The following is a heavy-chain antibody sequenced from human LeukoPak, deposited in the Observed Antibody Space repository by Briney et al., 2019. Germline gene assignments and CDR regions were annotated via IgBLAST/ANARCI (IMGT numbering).Heavy chain of an antibody. CDR2: ISTYTNT. D-gene: IGHD3-3*01. CDR1: GYAFSSFA. Sequence: ASVKVSCKTSGYAFSSFAIAWVRQAPGQGLEWMGWISTYTNTNAAQKFQGRVTMTTDTSTSTAYMELTSLRSDDTAVYCCARCYDFWTGYFDYWGQGTRVTVSS. J-gene: IGHJ4*02. V-gene: IGHV1-18*01. CDR3: ARCYDFWTGYFDY.